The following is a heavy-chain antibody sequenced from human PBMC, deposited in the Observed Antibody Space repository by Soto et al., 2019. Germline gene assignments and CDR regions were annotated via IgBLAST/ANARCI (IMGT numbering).Heavy chain of an antibody. CDR2: IYHSGST. CDR3: ARSSGYFYYYGMDV. V-gene: IGHV4-30-2*01. D-gene: IGHD3-22*01. J-gene: IGHJ6*02. CDR1: GGSLSSGGYS. Sequence: PSETLSLTCAVSGGSLSSGGYSWRWIRPPPGKGLEWIGYIYHSGSTYYSPSLKSRVTISVDRSKNQFSLKLSSVTAADTAVYYCARSSGYFYYYGMDVWGQGTTVTVSS.